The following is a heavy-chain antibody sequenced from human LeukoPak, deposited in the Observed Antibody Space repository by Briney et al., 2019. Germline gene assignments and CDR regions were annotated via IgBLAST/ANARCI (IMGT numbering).Heavy chain of an antibody. J-gene: IGHJ3*02. CDR3: AREGVALYGGGYCSSTSCYGGAFDI. D-gene: IGHD2-2*01. CDR2: IYYSGST. V-gene: IGHV4-30-4*08. Sequence: PSQTLSLTCTVSGGSISSGDYYWSWIRQPPGKGLEWIGYIYYSGSTYYNPSLKSRVTISVDTSKNQFSLKLSSVTAADTAVYYCAREGVALYGGGYCSSTSCYGGAFDIWGRGTMVTVSS. CDR1: GGSISSGDYY.